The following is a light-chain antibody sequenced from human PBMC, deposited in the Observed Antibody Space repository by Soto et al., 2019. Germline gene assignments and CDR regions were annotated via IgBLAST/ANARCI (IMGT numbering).Light chain of an antibody. CDR3: LQHNSYPPWT. J-gene: IGKJ1*01. CDR2: AAS. CDR1: QSISSW. V-gene: IGKV1-5*01. Sequence: DIQMTQSPSTLSGSVGDRVTITCRASQSISSWLAWYQQKPGKAPKLLIYAASSLQSGVPSRFSGSGSGTEFTLTISSLQPEDFATYYCLQHNSYPPWTFGQGTKVDIK.